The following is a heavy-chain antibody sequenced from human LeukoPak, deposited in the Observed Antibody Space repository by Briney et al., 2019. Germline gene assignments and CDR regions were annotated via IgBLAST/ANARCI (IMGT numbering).Heavy chain of an antibody. D-gene: IGHD3-22*01. Sequence: PEGSLRLSCAASGFTFSSYAMSWVRQAPGKGLEWVSAISGSGGSTYYADSVKGRFTISRDNAKNTLYLQMNSLRAEDTAVYYCAKDLPYDSSGYYFDYWGQGTLVTVSS. CDR2: ISGSGGST. J-gene: IGHJ4*02. CDR3: AKDLPYDSSGYYFDY. V-gene: IGHV3-23*01. CDR1: GFTFSSYA.